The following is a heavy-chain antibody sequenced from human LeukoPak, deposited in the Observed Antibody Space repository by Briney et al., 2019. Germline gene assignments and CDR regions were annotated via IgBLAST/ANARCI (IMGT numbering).Heavy chain of an antibody. V-gene: IGHV4-4*07. CDR2: IYTSGST. D-gene: IGHD3-22*01. CDR1: GGSISSYY. J-gene: IGHJ4*02. Sequence: SETLSLTCTVSGGSISSYYLSWIRQPAGKGLEWIGRIYTSGSTNYNPSLKSRVTMSVDTSKNQFSLKLSSVTAADTAVYYCARDLLDYYDSSGYPDWGQGTLVTVSS. CDR3: ARDLLDYYDSSGYPD.